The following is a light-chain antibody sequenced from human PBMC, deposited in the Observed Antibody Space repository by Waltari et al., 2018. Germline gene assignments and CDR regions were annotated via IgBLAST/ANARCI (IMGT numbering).Light chain of an antibody. CDR3: QHYYTPPLT. V-gene: IGKV4-1*01. Sequence: DIVMTQSPDSLAVSLGERATINCKSSQSILYSPNNKNSLAWHQQKPGQPPQLPISWATTRESGVPDRFSGSGSGTDCTLTSSSLQAEDVAVYYCQHYYTPPLTFGGGTKVEIK. CDR1: QSILYSPNNKNS. J-gene: IGKJ4*01. CDR2: WAT.